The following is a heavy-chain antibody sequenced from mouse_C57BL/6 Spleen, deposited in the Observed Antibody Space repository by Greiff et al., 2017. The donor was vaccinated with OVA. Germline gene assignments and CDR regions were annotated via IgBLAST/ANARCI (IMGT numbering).Heavy chain of an antibody. J-gene: IGHJ3*01. D-gene: IGHD1-1*01. Sequence: EVMLVESGGGLVQPGGSLSLSCAASGFTFTDYYMSWVRQPPGKALEWLGFISNKANGYTTEYSASVKGRFTISRDNYQSILYLQMNALRAEDSATYYCASSYYGSSLTWFAYWGQGTLVTVSA. CDR2: ISNKANGYTT. CDR1: GFTFTDYY. V-gene: IGHV7-3*01. CDR3: ASSYYGSSLTWFAY.